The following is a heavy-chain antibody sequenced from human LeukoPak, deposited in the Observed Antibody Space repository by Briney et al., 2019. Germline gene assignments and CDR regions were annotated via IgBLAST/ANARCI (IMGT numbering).Heavy chain of an antibody. CDR3: ARERGSSGGNTNGYFDY. V-gene: IGHV3-23*01. CDR1: GFTFSNYA. J-gene: IGHJ4*02. CDR2: ISGSGGTT. Sequence: GGSLTLSCAASGFTFSNYAMSWVRQAPGKGLEWVSVISGSGGTTYSADTVKGRFTISKDNSKNTLYLQMNSLRAEDTAAYYCARERGSSGGNTNGYFDYWGQGALVTVSS. D-gene: IGHD4-23*01.